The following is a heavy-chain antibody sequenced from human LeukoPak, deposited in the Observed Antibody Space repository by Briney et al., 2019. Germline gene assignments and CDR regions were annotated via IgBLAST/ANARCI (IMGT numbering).Heavy chain of an antibody. CDR2: IKEDGSEK. V-gene: IGHV3-7*01. J-gene: IGHJ4*02. D-gene: IGHD3-10*01. CDR3: ARVGALYYFDY. CDR1: GFIFSSYW. Sequence: GGSLRLSCAASGFIFSSYWMAWVRQAPGKGLEWVANIKEDGSEKNYVDSVKGRFTISRDNAKNSLYLQMNSLRAEDTAVYYCARVGALYYFDYWGQGTLVTVSS.